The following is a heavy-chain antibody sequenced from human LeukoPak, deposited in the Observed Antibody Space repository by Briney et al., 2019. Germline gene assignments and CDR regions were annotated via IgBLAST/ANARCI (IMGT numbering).Heavy chain of an antibody. CDR2: MNPNSGRT. Sequence: GASVKVSCKASGYTLTSYDINWVRQATGQGLKWMGWMNPNSGRTGYAQNFQGRITITRNTSISTAYMELSSLRSEDTAVYYCTRETSSRYFDYWGQGTLVTVSS. V-gene: IGHV1-8*01. CDR1: GYTLTSYD. J-gene: IGHJ4*02. CDR3: TRETSSRYFDY.